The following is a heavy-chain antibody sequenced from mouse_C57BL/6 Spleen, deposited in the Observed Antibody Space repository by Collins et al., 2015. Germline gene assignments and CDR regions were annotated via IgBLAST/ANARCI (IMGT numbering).Heavy chain of an antibody. CDR3: ASPFTTMVTAGFAY. Sequence: QVQLKQSGAELVRPGASVKLSCKASGYTFTDYYINWVKQRPGQGLEWIARIYPGSGNTYYNEKFKGKATLTAEKSSSTAYMQLSSLTSEDSAVYFCASPFTTMVTAGFAYWGQGTLVTVSA. CDR2: IYPGSGNT. CDR1: GYTFTDYY. V-gene: IGHV1-76*01. D-gene: IGHD2-2*01. J-gene: IGHJ3*01.